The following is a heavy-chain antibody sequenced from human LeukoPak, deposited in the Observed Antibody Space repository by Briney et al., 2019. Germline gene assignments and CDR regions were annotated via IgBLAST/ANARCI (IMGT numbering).Heavy chain of an antibody. CDR3: AKMEVVTADDKYFQY. CDR2: IGSSGGST. D-gene: IGHD2-21*02. CDR1: GFTFGSYA. J-gene: IGHJ1*01. V-gene: IGHV3-23*01. Sequence: PGGSLRLSCAASGFTFGSYAMNWVRQVPGKGLEWVSVIGSSGGSTYYADSVKGRFTISRDNSKNTLYLQMNSLRAEDTAVYYCAKMEVVTADDKYFQYWGQGTLVTVSS.